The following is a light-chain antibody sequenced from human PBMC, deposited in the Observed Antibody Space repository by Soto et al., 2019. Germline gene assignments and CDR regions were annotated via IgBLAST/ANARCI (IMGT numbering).Light chain of an antibody. CDR2: AAS. CDR3: QQYNSFRA. CDR1: QGISSY. Sequence: IQLTQSPSSLSATVGDRVTITCRASQGISSYLAWYQQEPGKAPKLLIYAASTLQSGVPSRFSGSGSGTDFTLTISSLQPDDFATYYCQQYNSFRAFGQGTKV. J-gene: IGKJ1*01. V-gene: IGKV1-9*01.